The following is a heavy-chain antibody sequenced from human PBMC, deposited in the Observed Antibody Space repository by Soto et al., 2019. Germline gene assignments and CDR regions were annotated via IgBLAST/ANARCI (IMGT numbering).Heavy chain of an antibody. CDR1: GDTFNFYS. J-gene: IGHJ4*02. D-gene: IGHD3-10*01. CDR2: VNPIVSMS. Sequence: QVQLVQSGAEVKRPGSSVKVSCKASGDTFNFYSINWVRQAPGLGLEWMGRVNPIVSMSNYAQKFQGGVTMNADKSTSTVYMELSSLRSEDTAIYYCASSYGSGYRAFDYWGQGALVTVSS. V-gene: IGHV1-69*02. CDR3: ASSYGSGYRAFDY.